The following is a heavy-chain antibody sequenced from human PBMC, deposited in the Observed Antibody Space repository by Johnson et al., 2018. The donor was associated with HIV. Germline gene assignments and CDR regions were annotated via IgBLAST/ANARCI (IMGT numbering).Heavy chain of an antibody. J-gene: IGHJ3*02. Sequence: QVQLVESGGGVVQPGRSLRLSCAASGFTFSSYAMHWVRQAPGKGLDWVAVISYDGSNKYYADSVKGRFPISRDNSKHTLYLQMNSLRAEDTAGYYCARGKGAAAGLDAFDIWGQGTMVTVSS. CDR3: ARGKGAAAGLDAFDI. V-gene: IGHV3-30-3*01. CDR2: ISYDGSNK. D-gene: IGHD6-13*01. CDR1: GFTFSSYA.